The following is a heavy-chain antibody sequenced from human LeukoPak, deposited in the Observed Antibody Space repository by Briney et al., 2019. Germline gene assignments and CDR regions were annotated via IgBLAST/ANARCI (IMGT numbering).Heavy chain of an antibody. CDR3: ARGPPIRGYRYGYDTGYYYSYSMDV. CDR1: GYKFSDYY. CDR2: INPKSGGT. D-gene: IGHD5-18*01. V-gene: IGHV1-2*02. J-gene: IGHJ6*03. Sequence: ASVKVSCKASGYKFSDYYLHWVRQAPGQGLEWMGWINPKSGGTKYAQKFQGRVTMTRDTSISTAYMELSSLRSEDTAVYYCARGPPIRGYRYGYDTGYYYSYSMDVWGKGTTVTISS.